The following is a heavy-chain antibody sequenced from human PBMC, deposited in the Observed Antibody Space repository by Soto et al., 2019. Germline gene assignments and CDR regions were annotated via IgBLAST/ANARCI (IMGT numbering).Heavy chain of an antibody. D-gene: IGHD3-22*01. CDR2: IFSTGST. Sequence: QVQLQESGPGLVKPSQTLSLTCTVSGGSISSGGYYWSWIRQPAGKGPEWIGRIFSTGSTDYNPSLNSRASLSFDTSKNQFSLNLRSVTAADTAVYYCARGYESTLPYYFDFWGQGILVTVSS. CDR3: ARGYESTLPYYFDF. J-gene: IGHJ4*02. V-gene: IGHV4-61*02. CDR1: GGSISSGGYY.